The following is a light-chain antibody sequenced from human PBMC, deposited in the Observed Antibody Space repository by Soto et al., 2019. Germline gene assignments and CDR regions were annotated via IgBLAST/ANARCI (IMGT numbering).Light chain of an antibody. CDR1: GSNLGNNY. CDR3: GTWDSSLSGYA. V-gene: IGLV1-51*01. CDR2: DNN. J-gene: IGLJ1*01. Sequence: QSVLTQPPSVSAAPGQKVTISCSGRGSNLGNNYVSWYQQLPGTAPKLLIYDNNKRPPWTPDRFSGSRSDTSATLGITGLQTGDEADYYCGTWDSSLSGYAFGTGTKLTVL.